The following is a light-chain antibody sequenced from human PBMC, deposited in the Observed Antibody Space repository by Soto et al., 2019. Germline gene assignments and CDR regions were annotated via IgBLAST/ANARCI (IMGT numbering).Light chain of an antibody. V-gene: IGLV2-14*01. CDR1: SSDVGAYNY. CDR3: SSYTSSSTVV. CDR2: EVT. J-gene: IGLJ2*01. Sequence: QSVLTQPASVSGSPGQSITISCTGTSSDVGAYNYVSWYQQHPGKAPKLMIFEVTNRPSGVSNRFSGSKSGNTASLTISGLQAKDEADYYCSSYTSSSTVVFGGGTKLTGL.